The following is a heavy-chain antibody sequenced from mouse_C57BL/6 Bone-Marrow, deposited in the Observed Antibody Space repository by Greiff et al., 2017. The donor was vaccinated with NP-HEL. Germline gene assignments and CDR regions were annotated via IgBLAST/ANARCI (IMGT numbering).Heavy chain of an antibody. D-gene: IGHD1-1*01. V-gene: IGHV5-9-1*02. CDR2: ISSGGDYI. CDR3: TTYGSSYVGYFDY. CDR1: GFTFSSYA. J-gene: IGHJ2*01. Sequence: EVKLVESGEGLVKPGGSLKLSCAASGFTFSSYAMSWVRQTPEKRLEWVAYISSGGDYIYYADTVKGRFTISRANARNTLYLQMSSLKSEDTAMYYCTTYGSSYVGYFDYWGQGTTLTVSS.